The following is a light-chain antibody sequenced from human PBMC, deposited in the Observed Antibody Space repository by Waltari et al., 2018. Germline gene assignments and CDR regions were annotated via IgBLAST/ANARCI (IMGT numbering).Light chain of an antibody. CDR3: QQRYNWPVT. J-gene: IGKJ4*01. V-gene: IGKV3-11*01. CDR1: QNLISY. CDR2: DAS. Sequence: PGGRVTLSCRASQNLISYLAWYQQKPGQTPRLLIYDASNRATGIPARFTGSGSGTDFTLTISSLEPEDFAVYYCQQRYNWPVTFGGGTKVEIK.